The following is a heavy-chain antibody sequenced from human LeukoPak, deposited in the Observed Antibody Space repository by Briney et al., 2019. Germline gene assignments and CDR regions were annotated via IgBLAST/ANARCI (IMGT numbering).Heavy chain of an antibody. Sequence: GGSLRLSCAASGFSFGSSWMDWVRQAPGKGLEWVASINPDGSEKYSVDSVEGRFTISRDNAKNLLYLQVNSLRVEDTAFYYCARDLAYSRLDYWGQGMLVTVSS. J-gene: IGHJ4*02. CDR1: GFSFGSSW. D-gene: IGHD5-18*01. V-gene: IGHV3-7*01. CDR2: INPDGSEK. CDR3: ARDLAYSRLDY.